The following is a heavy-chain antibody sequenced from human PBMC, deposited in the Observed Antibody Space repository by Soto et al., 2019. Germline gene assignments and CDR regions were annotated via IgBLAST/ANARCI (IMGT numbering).Heavy chain of an antibody. CDR3: ARRAAITFGGATFPSDAFDI. CDR2: IYPGDSDT. CDR1: GYSFTSYW. V-gene: IGHV5-51*01. D-gene: IGHD3-16*01. J-gene: IGHJ3*02. Sequence: PGEALPISCKGSGYSFTSYWIGWVRQMTGKGLEWMGIIYPGDSDTRYSPSFQGQVTISADKSISTAYLQWSSLKASDTAMYYCARRAAITFGGATFPSDAFDIWGQGTMVTVSS.